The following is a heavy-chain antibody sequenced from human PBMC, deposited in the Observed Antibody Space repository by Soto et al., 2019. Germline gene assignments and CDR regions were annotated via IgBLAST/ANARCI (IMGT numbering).Heavy chain of an antibody. Sequence: GESLKISCKGSGYSFAGYWITWVRQKPGKGLERMGRIDPSDSQTYYSPSFRGHVTISATKSITTVFLQWSSLRASDTAMYYCARQIYDSDTGPNFQYYFDSWGQGTPVTVSS. CDR2: IDPSDSQT. V-gene: IGHV5-10-1*01. D-gene: IGHD3-22*01. CDR1: GYSFAGYW. CDR3: ARQIYDSDTGPNFQYYFDS. J-gene: IGHJ4*02.